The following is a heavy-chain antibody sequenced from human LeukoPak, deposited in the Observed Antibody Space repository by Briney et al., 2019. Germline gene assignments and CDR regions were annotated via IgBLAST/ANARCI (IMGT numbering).Heavy chain of an antibody. Sequence: ASVKVSCKASGFTFTSSAMQWVRQARGQRLEWIGWIVVGSGNTNYAQKFQGRVTITRNTSISTAYMELSSLRPEDTAVYYCARGRITMVRGVSPFDPWGQGTLVTVSS. V-gene: IGHV1-58*02. D-gene: IGHD3-10*01. CDR2: IVVGSGNT. CDR1: GFTFTSSA. CDR3: ARGRITMVRGVSPFDP. J-gene: IGHJ5*02.